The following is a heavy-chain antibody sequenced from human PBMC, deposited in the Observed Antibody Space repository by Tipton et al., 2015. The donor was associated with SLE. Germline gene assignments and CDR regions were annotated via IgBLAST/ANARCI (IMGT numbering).Heavy chain of an antibody. CDR3: ARGGTYNDFDY. Sequence: SLRLSCTTSGFNFDNHAMSWVRQAPGKGLVWVSRIDSDGSGTSFADSVKGRVSISRDDAKNTLYLQMNSLRAEDTAVYYCARGGTYNDFDYWGQGTLVTVSS. V-gene: IGHV3-74*01. J-gene: IGHJ4*02. CDR1: GFNFDNHA. CDR2: IDSDGSGT. D-gene: IGHD5-24*01.